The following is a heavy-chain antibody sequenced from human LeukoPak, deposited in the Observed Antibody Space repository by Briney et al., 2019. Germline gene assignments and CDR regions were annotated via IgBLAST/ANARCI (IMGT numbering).Heavy chain of an antibody. CDR3: ARKARGYNWNYSSAFDI. Sequence: SVKVSCKASGGTFSGYAISWVRQAPGQGLEWMGGIIPIFGTANYAQKFQGRVTITTDESTSTAYMELSSLRSEDTAVYYCARKARGYNWNYSSAFDIWGQGTMVTVSS. J-gene: IGHJ3*02. CDR1: GGTFSGYA. D-gene: IGHD1-7*01. CDR2: IIPIFGTA. V-gene: IGHV1-69*05.